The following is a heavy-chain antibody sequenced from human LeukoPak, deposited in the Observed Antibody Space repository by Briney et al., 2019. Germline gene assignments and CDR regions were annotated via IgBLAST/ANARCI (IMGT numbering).Heavy chain of an antibody. CDR3: AKDGDVEQWLVRAFDY. J-gene: IGHJ4*02. CDR1: GFTFSSYG. Sequence: GGSLRLSCAASGFTFSSYGMHWVRQAPGKGLEWVAFIRYDGSNKYYADSVKGRFTISRDNSKNTLYLQRNSLRPEDTAVYYCAKDGDVEQWLVRAFDYWGQGTLVTVSS. D-gene: IGHD6-19*01. V-gene: IGHV3-30*02. CDR2: IRYDGSNK.